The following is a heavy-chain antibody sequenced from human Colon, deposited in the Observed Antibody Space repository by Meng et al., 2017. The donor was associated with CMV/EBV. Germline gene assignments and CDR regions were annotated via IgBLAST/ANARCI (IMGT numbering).Heavy chain of an antibody. Sequence: SCAASGCTVSSNYMSWVRQAPGKGLEWVSVIYSGGSTYYADSVKGRFTISRDNSKNTLYLQMNSLRAEDTAVYYCARDMVAAAGYDYWGQGTLVTVSS. V-gene: IGHV3-66*02. CDR3: ARDMVAAAGYDY. CDR2: IYSGGST. D-gene: IGHD6-13*01. J-gene: IGHJ4*02. CDR1: GCTVSSNY.